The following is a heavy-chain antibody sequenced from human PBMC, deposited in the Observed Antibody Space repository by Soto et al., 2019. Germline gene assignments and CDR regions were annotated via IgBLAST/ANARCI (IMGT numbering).Heavy chain of an antibody. D-gene: IGHD1-26*01. CDR2: IYYSGST. Sequence: NPSETLSLTCTVSGGSISSGGYYWSWIRQHPGKGLEWIGYIYYSGSTYYNPSLKSRVTISVDTSKNQFSLKLSSVTAADTAVYYCARDIATIGRNYYYYYYMDVWGKGTTVTVSS. CDR3: ARDIATIGRNYYYYYYMDV. V-gene: IGHV4-31*03. J-gene: IGHJ6*03. CDR1: GGSISSGGYY.